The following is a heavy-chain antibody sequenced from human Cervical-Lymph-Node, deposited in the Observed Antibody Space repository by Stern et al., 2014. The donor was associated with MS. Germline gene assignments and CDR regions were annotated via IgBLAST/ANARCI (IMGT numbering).Heavy chain of an antibody. CDR1: GGTFSSYA. J-gene: IGHJ4*02. CDR3: ARDKWEEQLGGLDY. CDR2: IIPIFGTA. V-gene: IGHV1-69*01. Sequence: QVQLVQSGAEVKKPGSSGKVSCKASGGTFSSYAISWVRQAPGQGLEWMGGIIPIFGTANYAQKFQGRVTITADESTSTAYMELSSLRSEDTAVYYCARDKWEEQLGGLDYWGQGTLVTVSS. D-gene: IGHD6-6*01.